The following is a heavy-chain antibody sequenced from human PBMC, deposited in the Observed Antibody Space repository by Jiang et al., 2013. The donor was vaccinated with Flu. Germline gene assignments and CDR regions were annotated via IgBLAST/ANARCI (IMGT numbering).Heavy chain of an antibody. CDR2: IYYSGST. CDR3: ATRLYYYDSSGYQLPYAFDI. D-gene: IGHD3-22*01. Sequence: YGPGLVKPSQTLSLTCTVSGGSISSGDYYWSWIRQPPGKGLEWIGYIYYSGSTYYNPSLKSRVTISVDTSKNQFSLKLSSVTAADTAVYYCATRLYYYDSSGYQLPYAFDIWAKGHRSPS. CDR1: GGSISSGDYY. J-gene: IGHJ3*02. V-gene: IGHV4-30-4*01.